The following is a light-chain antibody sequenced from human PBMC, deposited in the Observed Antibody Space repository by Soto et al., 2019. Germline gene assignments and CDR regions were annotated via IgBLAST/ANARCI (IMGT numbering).Light chain of an antibody. CDR3: QSHDSSLSGYV. V-gene: IGLV1-40*01. Sequence: QSVLTQPPSVSGAPGQRVTISCTGSSSNIGAVYDVQWYQQLPGAAPKLLIYGTTHRPSGVPDRFSGSKSGTSASLAITGLQAEDEADYYCQSHDSSLSGYVFGSGTKLTVL. CDR1: SSNIGAVYD. J-gene: IGLJ1*01. CDR2: GTT.